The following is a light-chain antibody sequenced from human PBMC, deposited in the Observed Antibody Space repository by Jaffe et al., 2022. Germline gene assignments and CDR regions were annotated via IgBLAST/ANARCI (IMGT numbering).Light chain of an antibody. CDR1: QSVSSSY. V-gene: IGKV3-20*01. CDR2: GAS. CDR3: QQYDTSPPAT. J-gene: IGKJ1*01. Sequence: EVVLTQSPGTLSLSPGERATLSCRASQSVSSSYLAWYQQKPGQAPRLLIFGASTRATGIPDRFSGSGSGTDFTLTISRLEPEDFAVYYCQQYDTSPPATFGQGTKVEIK.